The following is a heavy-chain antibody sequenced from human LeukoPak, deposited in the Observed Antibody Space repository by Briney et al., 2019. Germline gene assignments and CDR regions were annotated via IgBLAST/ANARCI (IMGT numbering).Heavy chain of an antibody. CDR2: IYSGGST. Sequence: PGGSLRLSCAASGFTVSSNYMSWVRQAPGKGLEWVSVIYSGGSTYYADSVKGRLTISRDNSKNTLYLQMNSLRAEDTAVYYCARSLRNYYYGMDVWGQGTTVTVSS. V-gene: IGHV3-53*01. CDR1: GFTVSSNY. J-gene: IGHJ6*02. CDR3: ARSLRNYYYGMDV.